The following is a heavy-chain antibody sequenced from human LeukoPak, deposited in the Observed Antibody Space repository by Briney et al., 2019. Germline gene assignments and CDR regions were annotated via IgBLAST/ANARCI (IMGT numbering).Heavy chain of an antibody. D-gene: IGHD3-3*01. CDR3: AKSIEGVVRGTYYYSYMDV. V-gene: IGHV3-23*01. J-gene: IGHJ6*03. CDR1: GLTFSSDG. Sequence: PGGSLRLSCAASGLTFSSDGMSWVGQAPGKGLEWVSVMMVSGRDTYHAASVKGRFPISRPNSKTTLYLQMNSLGAEDTALYYCAKSIEGVVRGTYYYSYMDVWGKGTTVTVSS. CDR2: MMVSGRDT.